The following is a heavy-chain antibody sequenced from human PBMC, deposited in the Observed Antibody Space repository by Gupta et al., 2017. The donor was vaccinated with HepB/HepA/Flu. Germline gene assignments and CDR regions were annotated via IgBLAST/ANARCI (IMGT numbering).Heavy chain of an antibody. Sequence: QVQLQESGPGLVKPSETLSLTCTVSGGSISSYYWSWIRQPPGKGLEWIGYIYYSGSTNYNPSLKRRVTISVDTSKNQFSLKLSSVTAADTAVYYCARRGEYYDFWSGYFHWFDPWGQGTLVTVYS. CDR3: ARRGEYYDFWSGYFHWFDP. D-gene: IGHD3-3*01. CDR1: GGSISSYY. J-gene: IGHJ5*02. CDR2: IYYSGST. V-gene: IGHV4-59*01.